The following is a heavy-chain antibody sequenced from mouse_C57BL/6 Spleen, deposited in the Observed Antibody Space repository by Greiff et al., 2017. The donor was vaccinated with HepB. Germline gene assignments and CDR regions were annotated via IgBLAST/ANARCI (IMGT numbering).Heavy chain of an antibody. D-gene: IGHD2-12*01. CDR1: GYAFSSYW. V-gene: IGHV1-80*01. CDR2: IYPGDGDT. J-gene: IGHJ4*01. Sequence: QVQLKQSGAELVKPGASVKISCKASGYAFSSYWMNWVKQRPGKGLEWIGQIYPGDGDTNYNGKFKGKATLTADKSSSTAYMQLSSLTSEDSAVYFCARCYDDGTVYYAMDYWGQGTSVTVSS. CDR3: ARCYDDGTVYYAMDY.